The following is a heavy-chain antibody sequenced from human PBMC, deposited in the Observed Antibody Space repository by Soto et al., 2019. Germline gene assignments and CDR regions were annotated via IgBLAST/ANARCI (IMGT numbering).Heavy chain of an antibody. Sequence: EVQLVESGGGLVQPGGSLRLSCAASGFTFSTYWMHWVRQAPGTGLVWVSRINSDGRITNYADSVKGRFSISRDNAKNTLYLQMNSLRAEDTAVYYCARSTWQNYFAYWGQGTLVTVSS. J-gene: IGHJ4*02. CDR3: ARSTWQNYFAY. V-gene: IGHV3-74*01. CDR1: GFTFSTYW. CDR2: INSDGRIT.